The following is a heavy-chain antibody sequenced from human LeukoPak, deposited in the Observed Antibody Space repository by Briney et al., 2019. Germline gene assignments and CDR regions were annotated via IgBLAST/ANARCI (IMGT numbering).Heavy chain of an antibody. V-gene: IGHV3-73*01. CDR3: TRHNYSNHENY. CDR2: IRSNANSYAT. CDR1: GFTSSGSA. J-gene: IGHJ4*02. D-gene: IGHD4-11*01. Sequence: PGGSLRLYCAASGFTSSGSAMHWVRQASGKGLEWVGCIRSNANSYATAYAASVKGRFTISRDDSKNTAYLQMNSLKTEDTAVYYCTRHNYSNHENYWGQGTLVTVSS.